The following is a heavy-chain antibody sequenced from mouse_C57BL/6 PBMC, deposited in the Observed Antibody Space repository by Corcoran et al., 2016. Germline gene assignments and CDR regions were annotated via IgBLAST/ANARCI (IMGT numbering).Heavy chain of an antibody. D-gene: IGHD3-3*01. CDR1: GYSITSGYY. Sequence: DVQLQESGPGLVKPSQSLSLTCSVTGYSITSGYYWNWIRQFPGNKLAWMGYISYDGSNNYNPSLKNRISITRDTSKNQFFLKLNSVTTEDTATYYCAGDPYYAMDYWGQGTSVTVSS. J-gene: IGHJ4*01. V-gene: IGHV3-6*01. CDR2: ISYDGSN. CDR3: AGDPYYAMDY.